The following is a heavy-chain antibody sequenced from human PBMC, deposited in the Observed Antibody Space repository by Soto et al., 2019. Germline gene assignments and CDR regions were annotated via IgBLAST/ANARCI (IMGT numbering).Heavy chain of an antibody. CDR3: ARLHNYDYVWGSYRSYYFDY. J-gene: IGHJ4*02. V-gene: IGHV4-39*01. CDR1: GGSISSSSYY. CDR2: IYYSGSN. D-gene: IGHD3-16*02. Sequence: SETLSLTCTVSGGSISSSSYYWGWIRQPPGKGLEWIGSIYYSGSNYYNPSLKSRVTISVDTSKTQFSLKLSSVTAADTAVYYCARLHNYDYVWGSYRSYYFDYWGQGTLVTVSS.